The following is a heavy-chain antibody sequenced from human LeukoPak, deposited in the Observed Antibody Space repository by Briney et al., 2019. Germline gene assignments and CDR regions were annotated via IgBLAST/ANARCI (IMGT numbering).Heavy chain of an antibody. CDR1: GGSFSGYY. V-gene: IGHV4-34*01. CDR3: ARGLDDFWSGYYIDY. CDR2: INHSGST. Sequence: SETLSLTCAVYGGSFSGYYWSWIRQPPGKGLEWIGEINHSGSTNYNPSLKSRVTISVDTSKNQFSLKLSSVTAADTAVYYCARGLDDFWSGYYIDYWAREPWSPSPQ. D-gene: IGHD3-3*01. J-gene: IGHJ4*02.